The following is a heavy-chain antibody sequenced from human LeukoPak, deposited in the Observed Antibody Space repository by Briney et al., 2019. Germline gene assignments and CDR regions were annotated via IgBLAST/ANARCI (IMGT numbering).Heavy chain of an antibody. Sequence: PGGSLRLSCAASGFTFSSYAMSWVRQAPGKGLEWVANIKQDGSEKYYVDSVKGRFTISRDNAKNSLYLQMNSLRAEDTALYHCARDDDGYWGQGTLVTVSS. CDR3: ARDDDGY. CDR2: IKQDGSEK. J-gene: IGHJ4*02. CDR1: GFTFSSYA. D-gene: IGHD1-1*01. V-gene: IGHV3-7*03.